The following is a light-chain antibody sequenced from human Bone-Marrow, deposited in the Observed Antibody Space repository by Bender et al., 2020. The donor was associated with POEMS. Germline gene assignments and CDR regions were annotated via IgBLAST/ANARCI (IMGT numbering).Light chain of an antibody. V-gene: IGLV1-44*01. CDR3: AVWDDSLNGWV. Sequence: QSVLTQPPSASGTPGQRVTISCSGGSSNIGGNPVTWYQQLPGSAPTFLIYDKDQRPSGVPDRFSGSRSGTSASLAISGLQSEDEADYYYAVWDDSLNGWVFGGGTKLTVL. J-gene: IGLJ3*02. CDR2: DKD. CDR1: SSNIGGNP.